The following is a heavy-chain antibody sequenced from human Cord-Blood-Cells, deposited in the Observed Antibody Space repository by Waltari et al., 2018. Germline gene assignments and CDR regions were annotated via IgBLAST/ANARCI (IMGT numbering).Heavy chain of an antibody. V-gene: IGHV4-39*01. D-gene: IGHD5-18*01. CDR1: GGSISSSSYY. CDR3: ASQGDTAMVDY. J-gene: IGHJ4*02. CDR2: IYYSGST. Sequence: QLQLQESGPGLVKPSETLSLTCTVSGGSISSSSYYWGWSRQPPGKGLEWIGSIYYSGSTYYNPSLKSRVTISVDTSKNQFSLKLSSVTAADTAVYYCASQGDTAMVDYWGQGTLVTVSS.